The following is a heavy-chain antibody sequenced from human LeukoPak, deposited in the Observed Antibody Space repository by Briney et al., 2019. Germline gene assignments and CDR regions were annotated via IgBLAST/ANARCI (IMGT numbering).Heavy chain of an antibody. CDR3: ATDVPSHIVVVPAAFDY. J-gene: IGHJ4*02. Sequence: VASVKVSCKVSGYTLTELSMHWVRQAPGKGLEWMGGFDPEDGETIYAQKFQGRVTMTEDTSTDTAYMELSSLRSEDTAVYYCATDVPSHIVVVPAAFDYWGQGTLVTVSS. V-gene: IGHV1-24*01. D-gene: IGHD2-2*01. CDR2: FDPEDGET. CDR1: GYTLTELS.